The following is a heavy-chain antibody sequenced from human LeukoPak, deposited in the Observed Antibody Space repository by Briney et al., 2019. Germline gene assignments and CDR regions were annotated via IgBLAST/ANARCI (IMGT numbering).Heavy chain of an antibody. Sequence: SETLSLTCAVYGGSFSGYYWSWIRQPPGKGLEWIGEINHSGSTNYNPSLKSRVTISVDTPKNQFSLKLSSVTAADTAVYYCARPRKAFDIWGQGTMVTVSS. J-gene: IGHJ3*02. CDR2: INHSGST. V-gene: IGHV4-34*01. CDR3: ARPRKAFDI. CDR1: GGSFSGYY. D-gene: IGHD1-14*01.